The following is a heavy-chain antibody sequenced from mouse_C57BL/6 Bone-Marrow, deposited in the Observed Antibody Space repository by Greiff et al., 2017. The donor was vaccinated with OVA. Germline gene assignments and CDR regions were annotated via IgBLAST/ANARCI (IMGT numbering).Heavy chain of an antibody. D-gene: IGHD2-4*01. J-gene: IGHJ3*01. CDR1: GFTFSDYY. CDR3: ARRDYDYDEGAWFAY. Sequence: EVKLVESGGGLVQPGGSLKLSCAASGFTFSDYYMYWVRQTPEKRLEWVAYISNGGGSTYYPDTVKGRFTISRDNAKNTLYLQMSRLKSEDTAMYYCARRDYDYDEGAWFAYWGQGTLVTVSA. V-gene: IGHV5-12*01. CDR2: ISNGGGST.